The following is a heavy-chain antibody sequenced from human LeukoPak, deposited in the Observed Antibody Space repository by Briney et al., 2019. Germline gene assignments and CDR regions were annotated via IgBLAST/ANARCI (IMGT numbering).Heavy chain of an antibody. CDR1: GFTFSSYS. D-gene: IGHD3-22*01. V-gene: IGHV3-21*01. CDR2: ISSSTSYI. Sequence: PGGSLRLSCAASGFTFSSYSMHWVRQAPGKGLEWVSSISSSTSYIYYADSVKGRFTISRDNSKNTLYLQMNSLRAEDTAVYYCARGSITMIVVGGAFDIWGQGTMVTVSS. CDR3: ARGSITMIVVGGAFDI. J-gene: IGHJ3*02.